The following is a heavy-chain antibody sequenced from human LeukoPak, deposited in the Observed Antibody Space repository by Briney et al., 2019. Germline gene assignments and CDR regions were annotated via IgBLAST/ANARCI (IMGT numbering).Heavy chain of an antibody. CDR3: ARGVAAGDTVGSGNY. CDR1: GYTFTGYY. D-gene: IGHD6-13*01. J-gene: IGHJ4*02. CDR2: INPNSGGT. V-gene: IGHV1-2*02. Sequence: EASVKVSCKASGYTFTGYYMHWVRQAPGQGLEWMGWINPNSGGTNYAQKFQGRVTMTRDTSISTAYMELSRLRSDDTAVYYCARGVAAGDTVGSGNYWGQGTLVTVSS.